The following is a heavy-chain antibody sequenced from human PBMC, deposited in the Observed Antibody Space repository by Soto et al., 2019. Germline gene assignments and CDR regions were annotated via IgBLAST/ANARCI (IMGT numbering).Heavy chain of an antibody. CDR2: IYWDDDK. J-gene: IGHJ4*01. D-gene: IGHD5-18*01. CDR1: GLSLSTSGVG. CDR3: AHRLRYYCFEC. V-gene: IGHV2-5*02. Sequence: QITLKESGPTLVRPTQTLTLTCTFSGLSLSTSGVGVVWIRQPPGKALEWLALIYWDDDKRYSPSLKSRLTXTXXTANNVVVVTMTSMNPVCTAFYYWAHRLRYYCFECWGHVTL.